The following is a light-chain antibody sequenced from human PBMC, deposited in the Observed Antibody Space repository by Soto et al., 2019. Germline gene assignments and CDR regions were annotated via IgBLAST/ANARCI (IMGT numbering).Light chain of an antibody. CDR3: TSYTSTTTNYV. CDR2: EVS. V-gene: IGLV2-14*01. CDR1: SSDIGDYNY. Sequence: QSVLTQPASVSGSPGQSITISCTGTSSDIGDYNYVSWYQQHPDKAPRLMIYEVSNRPSGVSNRFSGSKSVNTASLTISGLQAEDEADYYCTSYTSTTTNYVFGTGTKLTVL. J-gene: IGLJ1*01.